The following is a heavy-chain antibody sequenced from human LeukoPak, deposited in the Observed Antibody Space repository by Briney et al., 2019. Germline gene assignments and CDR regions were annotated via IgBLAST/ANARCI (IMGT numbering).Heavy chain of an antibody. Sequence: PSETLSLTCNVSGGFMTGHYWTWIRQTPGKGLEWIGCIFASGSTNYNPSLKSRATMSVDTSKMQFSLNLRSLTTADTAVYFCARAVSGSDYWFDPWGQGTQVTVSS. V-gene: IGHV4-59*11. CDR2: IFASGST. J-gene: IGHJ5*02. D-gene: IGHD5-12*01. CDR1: GGFMTGHY. CDR3: ARAVSGSDYWFDP.